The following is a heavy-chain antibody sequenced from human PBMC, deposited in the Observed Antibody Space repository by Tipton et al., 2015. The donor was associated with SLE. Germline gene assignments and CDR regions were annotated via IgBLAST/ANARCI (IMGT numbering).Heavy chain of an antibody. CDR2: MNPNTGDI. J-gene: IGHJ4*02. Sequence: VQLVQSGAEVKKPGASVKVSCKASGYTFTSYNFNWVRQATGQGLEWMGWMNPNTGDIGYAQKFQGRVTMTSNNSISTAYLELSSLRSEDTAVYYCARDTSGWFEVDYWGQGTLVTVSS. V-gene: IGHV1-8*01. CDR3: ARDTSGWFEVDY. CDR1: GYTFTSYN. D-gene: IGHD6-19*01.